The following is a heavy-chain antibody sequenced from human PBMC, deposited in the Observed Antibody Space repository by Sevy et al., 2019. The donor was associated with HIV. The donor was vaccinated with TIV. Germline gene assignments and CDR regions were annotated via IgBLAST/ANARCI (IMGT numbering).Heavy chain of an antibody. D-gene: IGHD2-21*02. Sequence: ASVKVSCKASGYSFTDYYLHWVRQAPGQGLEWMGRINPNTGGTNSAERFQGRVTLTTDTSMGTAYMELGRLTFDDTAVYFCAKATSYCGGDCYSGTWGQGTLVTVSS. V-gene: IGHV1-2*06. CDR1: GYSFTDYY. CDR3: AKATSYCGGDCYSGT. CDR2: INPNTGGT. J-gene: IGHJ5*02.